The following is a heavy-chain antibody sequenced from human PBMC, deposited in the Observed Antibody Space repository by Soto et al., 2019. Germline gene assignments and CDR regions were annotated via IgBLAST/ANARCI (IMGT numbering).Heavy chain of an antibody. CDR3: ARRGGSSSGYYYYAMDV. D-gene: IGHD6-6*01. V-gene: IGHV4-31*03. CDR1: SDSMNSGGYY. CDR2: IYSNGDT. Sequence: PSETLSLTCSVSSDSMNSGGYYWSWIRQHPGKGLEWIGYIYSNGDTYYNPSLKSRVTISVDTSKNQFSLNLTSVTAAGTAVYYCARRGGSSSGYYYYAMDVWGQGTTVTVS. J-gene: IGHJ6*02.